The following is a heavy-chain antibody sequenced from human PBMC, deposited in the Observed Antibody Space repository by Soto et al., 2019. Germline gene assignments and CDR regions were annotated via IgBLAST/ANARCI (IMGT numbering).Heavy chain of an antibody. CDR1: GGSFSGYY. V-gene: IGHV4-34*01. J-gene: IGHJ5*02. CDR3: ARGGARVVRGVMFRFDP. CDR2: INHSGST. Sequence: QVQLQQWGAGLLKPSETLSLTCAVYGGSFSGYYWSWIRQPPGKGLEWIGEINHSGSTNYNPSLKSRVTISVDTSKNQFSLKLSSVTAADTAVYYCARGGARVVRGVMFRFDPWGQGTLVTVSS. D-gene: IGHD3-10*01.